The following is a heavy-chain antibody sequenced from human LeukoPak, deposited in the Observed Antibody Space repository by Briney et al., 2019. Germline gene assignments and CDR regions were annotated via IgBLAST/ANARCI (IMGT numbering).Heavy chain of an antibody. V-gene: IGHV3-21*01. CDR3: GRDSNWSFDS. D-gene: IGHD1-1*01. CDR2: ISGGGRYI. Sequence: NPGGSLRLSCAASGFIFSNYNMNWVRQAPGKGLEWVSSISGGGRYIYYSDSLQGRFTISRDNAKTSVFLQMSSLRVDDTAVYYPGRDSNWSFDSWGQGTLVTVSS. J-gene: IGHJ4*02. CDR1: GFIFSNYN.